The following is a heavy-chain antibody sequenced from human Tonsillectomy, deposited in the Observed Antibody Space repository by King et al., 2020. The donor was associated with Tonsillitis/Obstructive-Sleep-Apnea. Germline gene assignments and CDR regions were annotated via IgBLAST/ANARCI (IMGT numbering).Heavy chain of an antibody. CDR1: GFTFSSYG. Sequence: VQLVESGGGVVQPGRSLRLSCAASGFTFSSYGMHWVRQAPGKGLEWVAVIWYDGSNKYYADSVKGRFTISRDNSKNTLYLQMNSLRAEDTAVYYCARVLADYEEFDYWGQGTLGTVSS. D-gene: IGHD4-17*01. V-gene: IGHV3-33*01. CDR2: IWYDGSNK. J-gene: IGHJ4*02. CDR3: ARVLADYEEFDY.